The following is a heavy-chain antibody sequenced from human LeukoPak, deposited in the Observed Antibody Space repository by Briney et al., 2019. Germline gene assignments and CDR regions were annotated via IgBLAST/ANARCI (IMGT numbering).Heavy chain of an antibody. V-gene: IGHV1-2*02. CDR2: INPNSGGT. J-gene: IGHJ4*02. D-gene: IGHD3-22*01. Sequence: ASVEVPCKASGYTFTGYYMHWVRQAPGQGLEWMGWINPNSGGTNYAQKFQGRVTMTRDTSISTAYMELSRLRSDDTAVYYCARDLTDSTSLDYWGQGTLVTVSS. CDR1: GYTFTGYY. CDR3: ARDLTDSTSLDY.